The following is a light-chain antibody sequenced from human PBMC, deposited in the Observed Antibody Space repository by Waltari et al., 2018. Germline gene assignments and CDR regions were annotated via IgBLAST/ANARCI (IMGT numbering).Light chain of an antibody. J-gene: IGLJ2*01. CDR3: SSYTSSSTLV. Sequence: QSALTQPASVSGSPGQSITISCTGTSSDGGGYNYVSWYQQHPGKAPKLMIYEASNRPSGVSNRLSGSRSGNTASLTISGLQAEDEADYYCSSYTSSSTLVFGGGTKLTVL. CDR1: SSDGGGYNY. V-gene: IGLV2-14*01. CDR2: EAS.